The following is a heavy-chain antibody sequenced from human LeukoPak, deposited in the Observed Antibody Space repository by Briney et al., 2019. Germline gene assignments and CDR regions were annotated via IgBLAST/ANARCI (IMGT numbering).Heavy chain of an antibody. CDR2: IYTSGST. CDR1: GGSISSGSYY. Sequence: SETLSLTCTVSGGSISSGSYYWSWIRQPAGKGLEWIGRIYTSGSTNYNPSLKSRVTISVDTSKNQFSLKLSSVTAADTAVYYCARGYYYDSSGYRGWGQGTLVTVSS. V-gene: IGHV4-61*02. CDR3: ARGYYYDSSGYRG. J-gene: IGHJ4*02. D-gene: IGHD3-22*01.